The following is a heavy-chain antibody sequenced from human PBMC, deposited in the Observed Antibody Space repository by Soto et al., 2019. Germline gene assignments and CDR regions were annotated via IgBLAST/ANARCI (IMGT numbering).Heavy chain of an antibody. J-gene: IGHJ4*02. V-gene: IGHV1-69*02. CDR1: GGTFSSYT. D-gene: IGHD3-9*01. Sequence: SVKVSCKASGGTFSSYTISWVRQAPGQGLEWMGRIIPILGIANYAQKFQGRVTITADKSTSTAYMELSSLRSEDTAVYYRARADILTGYRNDYWGQGTLVTVSS. CDR2: IIPILGIA. CDR3: ARADILTGYRNDY.